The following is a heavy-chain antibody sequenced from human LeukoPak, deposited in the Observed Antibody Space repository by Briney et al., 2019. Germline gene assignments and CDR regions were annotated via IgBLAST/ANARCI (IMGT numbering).Heavy chain of an antibody. D-gene: IGHD3-22*01. V-gene: IGHV4-31*11. Sequence: SETLSLTCAVSGASFSSGDQYWIWIRQSPGKGLEWIGSIHPSGRLYNNPSLESRVTISIETSKNQFTLHLNSVTAADTAVYFCSRGLDSRKLGYWGQGTLVTVSS. CDR3: SRGLDSRKLGY. CDR2: IHPSGRL. CDR1: GASFSSGDQY. J-gene: IGHJ4*02.